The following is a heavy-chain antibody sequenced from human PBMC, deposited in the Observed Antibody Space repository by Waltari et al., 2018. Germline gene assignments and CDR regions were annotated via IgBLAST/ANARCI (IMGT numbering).Heavy chain of an antibody. CDR1: GGSISSYY. V-gene: IGHV4-59*01. D-gene: IGHD6-13*01. Sequence: QVQLQESGPGLVKPSETLSLTCTVSGGSISSYYWSWIRQPPGKGLEWIGYIYYSGSTNYNPSLKSRVTISVDTSKNQCSLKLSSVTAADTAVYYCARRSSWYLFDYWGQGTLVTVSS. CDR2: IYYSGST. CDR3: ARRSSWYLFDY. J-gene: IGHJ4*02.